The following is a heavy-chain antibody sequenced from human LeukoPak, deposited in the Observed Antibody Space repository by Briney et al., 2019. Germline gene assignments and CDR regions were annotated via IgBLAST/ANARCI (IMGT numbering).Heavy chain of an antibody. D-gene: IGHD3-22*01. V-gene: IGHV1-18*01. Sequence: GASVKVSCKASGYTFTSYGISWVRQAPGQGLEWMGWISAYNGNTNYAQKLQGRVTMTTDTSTSTAYMELRSLRSDDTAVYYCARVHSLYDSSGYYYVWFDPWGQGTLVTVSS. CDR2: ISAYNGNT. CDR3: ARVHSLYDSSGYYYVWFDP. J-gene: IGHJ5*02. CDR1: GYTFTSYG.